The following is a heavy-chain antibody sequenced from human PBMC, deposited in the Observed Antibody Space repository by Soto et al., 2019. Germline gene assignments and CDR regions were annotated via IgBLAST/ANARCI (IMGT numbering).Heavy chain of an antibody. CDR3: ARELVPAAIRGAFDI. CDR2: ISYDGSNK. Sequence: GSLRLACAASGFTVSSYAMHWVRQAPGKGLEWVAVISYDGSNKYYADSVKGRFTISRDNSKNTLYLQMNSPRAEDTAVYYCARELVPAAIRGAFDIWGQGTMVTVS. J-gene: IGHJ3*02. V-gene: IGHV3-30-3*01. CDR1: GFTVSSYA. D-gene: IGHD2-2*01.